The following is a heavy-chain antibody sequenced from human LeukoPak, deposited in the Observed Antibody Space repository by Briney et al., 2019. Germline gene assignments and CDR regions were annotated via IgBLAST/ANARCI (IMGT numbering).Heavy chain of an antibody. V-gene: IGHV4-59*08. D-gene: IGHD2-8*02. J-gene: IGHJ4*02. Sequence: SETLSLTCTVSGDSISSYYWSWIRQPPGKGLEWIGYIYYSGSTNYKPSLKSRVTISVDTSKNQFSLKLSSVTAADTAVYYCARHASGGFGYFDYWGQGTLVTVSS. CDR2: IYYSGST. CDR1: GDSISSYY. CDR3: ARHASGGFGYFDY.